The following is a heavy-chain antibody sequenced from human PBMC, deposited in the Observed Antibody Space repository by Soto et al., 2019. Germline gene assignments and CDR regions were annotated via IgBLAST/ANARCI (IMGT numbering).Heavy chain of an antibody. J-gene: IGHJ5*02. D-gene: IGHD6-13*01. CDR2: ISGSGGST. CDR3: AKAAYANPEGIAAAGSWFDP. CDR1: GFTFSSYA. Sequence: QPGGSLRLSCAASGFTFSSYAMSWVRQAPGKGLEWVSAISGSGGSTYYADSVKGRFTISRDNSKNTLYLQMNSLRAEDTAVYYCAKAAYANPEGIAAAGSWFDPWGQGTLVTVSS. V-gene: IGHV3-23*01.